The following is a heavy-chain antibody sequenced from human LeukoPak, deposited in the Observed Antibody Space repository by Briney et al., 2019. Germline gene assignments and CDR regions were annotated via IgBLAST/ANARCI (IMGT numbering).Heavy chain of an antibody. Sequence: ASVKVSCKASGGTFSSYAISWVRQAPGQGLEWMGGIIPVFSDRRYAQNFQGRVTITTDESRSTAYMELSSLRSEDTAVYYCATVTLTADGQNFDYWGQGTLVTVSS. J-gene: IGHJ4*02. CDR3: ATVTLTADGQNFDY. CDR2: IIPVFSDR. D-gene: IGHD2-21*02. V-gene: IGHV1-69*05. CDR1: GGTFSSYA.